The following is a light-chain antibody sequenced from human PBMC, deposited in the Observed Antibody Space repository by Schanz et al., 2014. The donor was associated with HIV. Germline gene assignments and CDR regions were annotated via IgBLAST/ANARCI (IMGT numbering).Light chain of an antibody. CDR2: GAS. J-gene: IGKJ1*01. CDR1: QSVSSN. Sequence: EIVLTQSPGTLSLSPGERATLSCRASQSVSSNLAWYQQKPGQAPRLLIYGASSRATGIPDRFSGSGSGTEFTLTISSLQSEDFAVYYCQQYNNWPRTFGQGTKVEIK. CDR3: QQYNNWPRT. V-gene: IGKV3D-15*01.